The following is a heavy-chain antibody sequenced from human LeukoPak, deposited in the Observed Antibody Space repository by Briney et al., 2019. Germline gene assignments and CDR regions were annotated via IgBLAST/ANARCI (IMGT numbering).Heavy chain of an antibody. V-gene: IGHV3-74*01. CDR2: INSGWTVT. D-gene: IGHD3-22*01. CDR1: GFTFSDFW. Sequence: PGGSLRLSCAASGFTFSDFWMHWVRQAPGKGLVWVSRINSGWTVTNYADSVKGRLTISRDNAKNTLYLQMNSLRAEDTAVYYCAKVTYYYDSSAYGMDVWGQGTTVTV. CDR3: AKVTYYYDSSAYGMDV. J-gene: IGHJ6*02.